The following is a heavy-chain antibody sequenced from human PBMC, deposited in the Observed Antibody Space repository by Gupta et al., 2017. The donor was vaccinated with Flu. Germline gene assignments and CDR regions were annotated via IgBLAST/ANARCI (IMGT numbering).Heavy chain of an antibody. V-gene: IGHV4-34*01. CDR2: INHSGST. D-gene: IGHD1-1*01. CDR3: ARETGQELDP. J-gene: IGHJ5*02. CDR1: GGSFSGYY. Sequence: QVQLQQWGAGLLKPSETLSLTCAVYGGSFSGYYWSWIRQPPGKGLEWIGEINHSGSTNYSPSLKSRVTISVDTSKNQFSLKLSSVTAADTAVYYCARETGQELDPWGQGTLVTVSS.